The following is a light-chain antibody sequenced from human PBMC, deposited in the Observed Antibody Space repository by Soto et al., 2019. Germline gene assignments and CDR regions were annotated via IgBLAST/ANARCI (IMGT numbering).Light chain of an antibody. CDR2: DVS. V-gene: IGLV2-14*03. J-gene: IGLJ1*01. Sequence: QSALTQSTSVSGSPGHPITISCTGTSSDVGGYNYVSWYQHHPGKAPKLMICDVSDRPSGVSNRFSGSKSGNTASLTISGLQAEDEADYYCSSYPSSSTPWVFGTGTKVTVL. CDR1: SSDVGGYNY. CDR3: SSYPSSSTPWV.